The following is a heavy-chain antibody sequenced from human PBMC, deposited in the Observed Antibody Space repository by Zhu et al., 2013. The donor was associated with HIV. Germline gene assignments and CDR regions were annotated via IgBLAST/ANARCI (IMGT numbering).Heavy chain of an antibody. CDR2: INHSGST. Sequence: QVQLQQWGAGLLKPSETLSLTCAVYGGSFSGYYWSWIRQPPGKGLEWIGEINHSGSTNYNPFLKSRVTISVDTSKNQFSLKLSSVTAADTAVYYCARGFGYSYGYLYYFDYWGQGTLVTVSS. V-gene: IGHV4-34*01. CDR3: ARGFGYSYGYLYYFDY. D-gene: IGHD5-18*01. J-gene: IGHJ4*02. CDR1: GGSFSGYY.